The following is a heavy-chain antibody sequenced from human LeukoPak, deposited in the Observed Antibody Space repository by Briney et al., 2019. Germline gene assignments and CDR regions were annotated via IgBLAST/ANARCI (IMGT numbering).Heavy chain of an antibody. V-gene: IGHV3-30*18. CDR3: AKDPGAAEYYYYGMDV. CDR1: GFTFSSYG. D-gene: IGHD7-27*01. J-gene: IGHJ6*02. CDR2: VSYDGSNK. Sequence: TGSSLTLSCAASGFTFSSYGMHWVRQAPGKGLEWVAVVSYDGSNKYFADSVKGRFTISRDNSKNTLYLQMNSLRAEDTAVYYCAKDPGAAEYYYYGMDVWGQGTTVTVSS.